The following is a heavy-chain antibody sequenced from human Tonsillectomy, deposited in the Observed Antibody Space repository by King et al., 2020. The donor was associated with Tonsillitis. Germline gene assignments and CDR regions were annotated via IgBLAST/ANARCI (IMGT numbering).Heavy chain of an antibody. D-gene: IGHD3-10*01. CDR1: GGSFSGYY. J-gene: IGHJ4*02. CDR2: INHSGST. Sequence: VQLQQWGAGLLKPSETLSLTCAVYGGSFSGYYWSWIRQPPGKGLEWIGEINHSGSTNYNPPLKSRVTVSVDTSKNQFSLKLSSVTAADTAVYYCARGRVLGEFPAFDYWGQGTLVTVSS. V-gene: IGHV4-34*01. CDR3: ARGRVLGEFPAFDY.